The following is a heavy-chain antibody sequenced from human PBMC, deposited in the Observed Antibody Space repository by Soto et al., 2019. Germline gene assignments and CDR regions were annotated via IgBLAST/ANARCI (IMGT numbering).Heavy chain of an antibody. Sequence: SVKVSCKASGGTFSSYAISWVRQAPGQGLEWMGGIIPIFGTANYAQKFQGRVTITADESTSTAYMELSSLRSEDTAVYYCAREGDYYDSSGPHAFDIWGQGTMVTVSS. J-gene: IGHJ3*02. CDR1: GGTFSSYA. D-gene: IGHD3-22*01. CDR3: AREGDYYDSSGPHAFDI. V-gene: IGHV1-69*13. CDR2: IIPIFGTA.